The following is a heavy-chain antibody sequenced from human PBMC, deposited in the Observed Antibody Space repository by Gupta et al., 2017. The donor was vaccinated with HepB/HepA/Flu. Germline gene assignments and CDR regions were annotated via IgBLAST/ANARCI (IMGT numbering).Heavy chain of an antibody. CDR2: INHSGST. CDR3: ARENYFDTSGYYDH. V-gene: IGHV4-34*01. J-gene: IGHJ4*02. D-gene: IGHD3-22*01. CDR1: GVSFSGNY. Sequence: QVQQQQWGAGLVNTSKTMTLTCAVYGVSFSGNYWSWLRQPPGKGLEWFGEINHSGSTYYNPSLKSRITISIDTSKNQFSLKLSSVTAADSAVYYCARENYFDTSGYYDHWGQGTLVTVSS.